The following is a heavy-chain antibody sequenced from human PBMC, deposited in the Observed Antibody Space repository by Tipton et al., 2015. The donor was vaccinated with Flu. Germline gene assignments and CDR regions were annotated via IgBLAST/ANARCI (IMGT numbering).Heavy chain of an antibody. V-gene: IGHV4-38-2*02. CDR3: ARDPSLGMPEHFDY. J-gene: IGHJ4*02. CDR1: GDSIGSPYF. Sequence: LSCSVSGDSIGSPYFWGWIRQPPGKGLEWIGNIHQAGTTYYNPSLMSRLTITVDRPKNHFSLRLTSVTAADTAVYYCARDPSLGMPEHFDYWGQGTLVTASS. CDR2: IHQAGTT. D-gene: IGHD2-2*01.